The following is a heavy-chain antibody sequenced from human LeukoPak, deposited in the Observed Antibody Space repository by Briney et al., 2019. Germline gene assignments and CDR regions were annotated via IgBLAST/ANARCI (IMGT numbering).Heavy chain of an antibody. CDR1: GFTFNNYA. CDR2: ISGSGGST. J-gene: IGHJ6*02. V-gene: IGHV3-23*01. CDR3: AKYVSGGEYGGMWYYYGMDV. D-gene: IGHD4-23*01. Sequence: GGSLRLSCAASGFTFNNYAMNWVRQAPGKGLEWVSAISGSGGSTYYADSVKGRFTISRDNSKNTLYLQMNSLRAEDTAVYYCAKYVSGGEYGGMWYYYGMDVWGQGTTVTVSS.